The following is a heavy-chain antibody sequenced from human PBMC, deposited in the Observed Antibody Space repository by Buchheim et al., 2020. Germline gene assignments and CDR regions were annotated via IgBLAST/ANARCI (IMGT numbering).Heavy chain of an antibody. V-gene: IGHV4-39*07. D-gene: IGHD3-9*01. Sequence: QLQLQESGPGLVKPSETLSLTCTVSGGSISSSSYYWGWIRQPPGKGLEWIGSIYYSGRTYYNPSLKSRVTISVDTCKDQFSLKLSSVTAADTAVYYCARDYDILTGYYKYWGQGTL. CDR3: ARDYDILTGYYKY. CDR1: GGSISSSSYY. J-gene: IGHJ4*02. CDR2: IYYSGRT.